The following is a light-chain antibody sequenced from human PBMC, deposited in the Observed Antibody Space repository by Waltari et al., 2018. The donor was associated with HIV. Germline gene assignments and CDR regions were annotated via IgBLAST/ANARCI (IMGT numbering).Light chain of an antibody. J-gene: IGKJ1*01. V-gene: IGKV3-15*01. CDR3: QEYKNWPWT. CDR1: ESVGSD. Sequence: EIGLTRSPATLSVSPGERVTLSGRASESVGSDLAWYQQKPGQAPRLVFYGASSRATGIPDRFSGSGSGKEFTLTISSLQSEDVAVYYGQEYKNWPWTFGKGTKVEIK. CDR2: GAS.